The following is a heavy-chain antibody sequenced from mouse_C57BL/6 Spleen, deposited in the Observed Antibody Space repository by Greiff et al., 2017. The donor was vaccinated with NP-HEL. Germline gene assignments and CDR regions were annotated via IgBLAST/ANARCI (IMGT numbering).Heavy chain of an antibody. V-gene: IGHV1-7*01. J-gene: IGHJ2*01. CDR1: GYTFTSYW. CDR2: INPSSGYT. D-gene: IGHD3-2*02. CDR3: APDSSGYGYFDY. Sequence: QVQLKESGAELAKPGASVKLSCKASGYTFTSYWMHWVKQRPGQGLEWIGYINPSSGYTKYNQKFKDKATLTADKSSSTAYMQLSSLTYEDSAVYYCAPDSSGYGYFDYWGQGTTLTVSS.